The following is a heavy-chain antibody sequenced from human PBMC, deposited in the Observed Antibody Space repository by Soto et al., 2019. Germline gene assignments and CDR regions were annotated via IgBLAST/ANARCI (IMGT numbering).Heavy chain of an antibody. CDR3: ARLAGNRRGYPIDS. CDR2: IYDSGST. Sequence: QVHLQESGPGLVKPSQPLSLPCTVSGDSTISGSYFWTWIRQRSGKGLEWIGYIYDSGSTSYNPSLASRVSISADTSHIHFSLTLISVPAADTAVYYCARLAGNRRGYPIDSWGQGIPVTFSS. J-gene: IGHJ4*02. V-gene: IGHV4-31*03. D-gene: IGHD5-18*01. CDR1: GDSTISGSYF.